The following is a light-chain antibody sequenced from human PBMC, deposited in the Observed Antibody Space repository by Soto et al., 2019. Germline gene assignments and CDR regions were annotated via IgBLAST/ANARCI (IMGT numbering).Light chain of an antibody. CDR3: QQYNNWPFT. Sequence: EIVMTQSPATLSVYQGERATLSCRASQSVSSNLAWYQQKPGQAPRLLIYGASTRATGIPARFSGSGSGTEFTLTISSLQSEDFAVYYCQQYNNWPFTFGPGTKVDIK. J-gene: IGKJ3*01. V-gene: IGKV3-15*01. CDR2: GAS. CDR1: QSVSSN.